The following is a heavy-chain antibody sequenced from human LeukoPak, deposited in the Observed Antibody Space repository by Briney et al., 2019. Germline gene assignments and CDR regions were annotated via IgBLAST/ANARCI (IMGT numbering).Heavy chain of an antibody. CDR2: IYYSGST. CDR3: ARAEGFGELLPDY. V-gene: IGHV4-59*01. D-gene: IGHD3-10*01. J-gene: IGHJ4*02. Sequence: SETLSLTCTVSGGSISSYYWSWIRQPPGKGLEWIGYIYYSGSTNYNPSLKSRVTISVDTSKNQFSLKLSSVTAADTAVYYCARAEGFGELLPDYWGQGTLVTVSS. CDR1: GGSISSYY.